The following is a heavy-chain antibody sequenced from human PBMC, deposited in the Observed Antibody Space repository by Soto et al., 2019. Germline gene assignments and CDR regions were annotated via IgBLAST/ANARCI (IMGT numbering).Heavy chain of an antibody. D-gene: IGHD5-18*01. J-gene: IGHJ4*02. V-gene: IGHV4-61*05. CDR3: ARHRYSYGVYYFDY. CDR2: IYYSGST. Sequence: SETLSLTCTVSGGSISSSSYYWGWIRQPPGKGLEWIGYIYYSGSTNYNPSLTSRVTISVDTSKNQFSLKLSSVTAADTAVYYCARHRYSYGVYYFDYWGQGTLVTVSS. CDR1: GGSISSSSYY.